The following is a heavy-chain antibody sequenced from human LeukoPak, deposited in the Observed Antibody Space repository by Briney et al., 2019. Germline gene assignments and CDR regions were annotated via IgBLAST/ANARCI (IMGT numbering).Heavy chain of an antibody. CDR2: IKQDGSEK. CDR3: ARVWTFPSYYFEY. J-gene: IGHJ4*02. CDR1: GLTFSSYW. D-gene: IGHD3/OR15-3a*01. Sequence: GGSLRLSCAASGLTFSSYWMSWVRQAPGKGLEWLANIKQDGSEKSYVDSVKGRFTISRDNAKNSLYLQMNSLRAEDTAVYYCARVWTFPSYYFEYWGQGTLVTVSS. V-gene: IGHV3-7*01.